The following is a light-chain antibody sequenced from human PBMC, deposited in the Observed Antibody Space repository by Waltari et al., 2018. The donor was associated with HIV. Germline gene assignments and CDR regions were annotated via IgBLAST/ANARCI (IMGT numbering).Light chain of an antibody. CDR3: AAWDASLRGV. CDR1: SSDVGGYNY. CDR2: EVT. V-gene: IGLV2-8*01. Sequence: QSALTQPPSASGSPGQSVTISCTGTSSDVGGYNYVSWYQQHPGKAPRLMIYEVTQRPAGVPDRFLCSKSGNPASLTVYGLQGDDEADYYCAAWDASLRGVFGTGTKVTVL. J-gene: IGLJ1*01.